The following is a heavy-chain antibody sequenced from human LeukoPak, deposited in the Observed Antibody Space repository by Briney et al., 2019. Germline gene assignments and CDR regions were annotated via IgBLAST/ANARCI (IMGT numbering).Heavy chain of an antibody. Sequence: GRSLRLSCAASGFSFSTYAMHWVRQAPGKRLEWVALIWHDASHTFYTDSVKGRFTISRDNSKNTVYLQMNSLGGEDTAVYYCARDPSRIVVVPAAFIWGQGTLVTVSS. J-gene: IGHJ4*02. D-gene: IGHD2-2*01. V-gene: IGHV3-33*01. CDR3: ARDPSRIVVVPAAFI. CDR2: IWHDASHT. CDR1: GFSFSTYA.